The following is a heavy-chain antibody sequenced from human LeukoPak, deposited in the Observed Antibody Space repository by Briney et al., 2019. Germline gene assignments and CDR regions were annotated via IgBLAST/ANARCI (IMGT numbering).Heavy chain of an antibody. CDR3: ARVISRYGSGSYPNWFDP. CDR1: GGSISSGSYY. Sequence: PSETLSLTCTVSGGSISSGSYYWSWIRQPAGKGLEWIGRIYTSGSTNYNPSLKSRVTMSVDTSKNQFSLKLSSVTAADTAVYYCARVISRYGSGSYPNWFDPWGQGTLVTVSS. D-gene: IGHD3-10*01. J-gene: IGHJ5*02. CDR2: IYTSGST. V-gene: IGHV4-61*02.